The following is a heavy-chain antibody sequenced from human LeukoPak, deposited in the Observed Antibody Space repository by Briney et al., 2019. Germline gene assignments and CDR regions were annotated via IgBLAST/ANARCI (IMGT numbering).Heavy chain of an antibody. V-gene: IGHV4-59*01. D-gene: IGHD3-10*01. CDR3: ASHYGSGFDY. J-gene: IGHJ4*02. Sequence: SETLSLTCTVSVGSISSYYWSWFRQPPGKGLEWIGYIYYSGSTNYNLSLKCRVTISIDTSKNQFSLKLSSVTAADTAMYYCASHYGSGFDYWGQGTLVTVSS. CDR2: IYYSGST. CDR1: VGSISSYY.